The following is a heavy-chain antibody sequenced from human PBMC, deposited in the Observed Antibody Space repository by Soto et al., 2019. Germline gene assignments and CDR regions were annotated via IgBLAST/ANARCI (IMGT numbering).Heavy chain of an antibody. J-gene: IGHJ6*02. CDR1: GYSFTSYW. Sequence: PGESLKISCKGSGYSFTSYWIGWVRQMPGKGLECMGIIYPGDSDTRYSPSFQGQVTISADKSISTAYLQWSSLKASDTAMYYCASQTRELLPYYGMDVWGQGTTVTVSS. CDR2: IYPGDSDT. V-gene: IGHV5-51*01. D-gene: IGHD1-26*01. CDR3: ASQTRELLPYYGMDV.